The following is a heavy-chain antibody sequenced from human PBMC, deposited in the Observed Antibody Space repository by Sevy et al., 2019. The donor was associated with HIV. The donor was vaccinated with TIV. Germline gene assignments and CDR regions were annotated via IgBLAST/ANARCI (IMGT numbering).Heavy chain of an antibody. J-gene: IGHJ5*02. CDR1: GFTFKNYG. CDR3: AKVRGRRFHFDTSAYYLES. Sequence: GGSLRLSCAASGFTFKNYGMHWVRQAPGKGLDWVSFISYDGANENYKDSVKGRFTISRDNSKNTLYLQMNSLRAEDTAVYYCAKVRGRRFHFDTSAYYLESWGQGTLVTVSS. CDR2: ISYDGANE. V-gene: IGHV3-30*18. D-gene: IGHD3-22*01.